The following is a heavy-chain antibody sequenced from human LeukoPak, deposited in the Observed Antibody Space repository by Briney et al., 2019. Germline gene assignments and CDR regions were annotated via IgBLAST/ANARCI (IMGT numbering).Heavy chain of an antibody. CDR1: GYSISSGYY. CDR2: IYHSGST. J-gene: IGHJ3*02. CDR3: ARYALWATMISHAFDI. Sequence: PSETLSLTCTVSGYSISSGYYWGWIRQPPGKGLEWIGSIYHSGSTYYNPSLKSRVTISVDTSKNQFSLKLSSVTAADTAVYYCARYALWATMISHAFDIWGQGTMVTVSS. D-gene: IGHD3-22*01. V-gene: IGHV4-38-2*02.